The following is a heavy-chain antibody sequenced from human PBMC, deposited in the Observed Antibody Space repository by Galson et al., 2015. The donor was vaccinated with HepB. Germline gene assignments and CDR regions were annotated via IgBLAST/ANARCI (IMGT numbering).Heavy chain of an antibody. CDR2: IYTSGST. D-gene: IGHD3-10*01. J-gene: IGHJ3*02. V-gene: IGHV4-4*07. CDR1: GGSISSYY. Sequence: ETLSLTCTVSGGSISSYYWSWIRQPAGKGLEWIGRIYTSGSTNYNPSLKSRVTMSVDTSKNQFSLKLSSVTAADTAVYYCARGSYYGSGSYDAFDIWGQGTMVTVSS. CDR3: ARGSYYGSGSYDAFDI.